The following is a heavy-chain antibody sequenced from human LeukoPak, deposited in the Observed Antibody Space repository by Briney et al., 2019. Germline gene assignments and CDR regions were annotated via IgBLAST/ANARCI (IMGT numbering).Heavy chain of an antibody. CDR1: GFTVSSNY. CDR3: ASTISAVTVTDPRDAFDI. D-gene: IGHD2-21*02. J-gene: IGHJ3*02. V-gene: IGHV3-53*01. CDR2: IYSGGYT. Sequence: GGSLRLSCAASGFTVSSNYMTWVRQAPGKGLEWVSVIYSGGYTNYADSVKGRFTISRDNSKNTLYLQMDSLRADDTAVYYCASTISAVTVTDPRDAFDIWGQGTMVTVSS.